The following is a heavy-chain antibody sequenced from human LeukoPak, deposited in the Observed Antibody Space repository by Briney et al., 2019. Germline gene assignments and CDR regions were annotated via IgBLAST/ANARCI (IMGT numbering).Heavy chain of an antibody. J-gene: IGHJ4*02. CDR1: SGSIHSNW. CDR2: IYHSGST. CDR3: ARGEEYISGTVHFDY. D-gene: IGHD3-10*01. Sequence: GTLSLTCAVSSGSIHSNWWSWVLQPPGKRLEWIGEIYHSGSTNYNPTLKSRVTISVDKSKNQFSLRLTSVSAADTAVYYCARGEEYISGTVHFDYWGQGILVTVSS. V-gene: IGHV4-4*02.